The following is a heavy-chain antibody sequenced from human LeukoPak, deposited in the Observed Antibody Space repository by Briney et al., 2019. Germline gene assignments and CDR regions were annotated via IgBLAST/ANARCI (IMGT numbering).Heavy chain of an antibody. CDR2: IIPIYGTA. Sequence: GASVKVSCKASGGTFNSFAINWVRQAPGQGLEWMGGIIPIYGTATYAQKFQGRVTITADESTTTAYMELSSLRSEDTAVYFCARGLVRGMISSLRRTPPHDYWGQGTLVIVSS. D-gene: IGHD3-10*01. J-gene: IGHJ4*02. CDR1: GGTFNSFA. V-gene: IGHV1-69*13. CDR3: ARGLVRGMISSLRRTPPHDY.